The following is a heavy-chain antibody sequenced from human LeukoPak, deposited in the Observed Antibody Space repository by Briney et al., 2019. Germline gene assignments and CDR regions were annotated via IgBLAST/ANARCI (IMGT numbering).Heavy chain of an antibody. CDR2: IKQDGSEI. V-gene: IGHV3-7*03. CDR1: GFTFSSYW. D-gene: IGHD6-13*01. Sequence: GGSLRLSCAASGFTFSSYWMSWVRQAPGKGLEWVANIKQDGSEIYYVDSVKGRFTISRDNAKNSLYLQMNSLRAEDTAVYYCARVYWQQLIPLDYWGQGTLVTASS. J-gene: IGHJ4*02. CDR3: ARVYWQQLIPLDY.